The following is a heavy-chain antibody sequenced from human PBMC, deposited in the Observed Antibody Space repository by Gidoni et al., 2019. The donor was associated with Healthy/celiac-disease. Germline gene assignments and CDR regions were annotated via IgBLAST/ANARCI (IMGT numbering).Heavy chain of an antibody. D-gene: IGHD1-26*01. V-gene: IGHV4-34*01. CDR2: INHSGST. J-gene: IGHJ4*02. CDR1: GGFFSGYY. Sequence: QVQLQQWGAGLLKPSETLSLTCAVYGGFFSGYYWSWIRQPPGKGLEWIGEINHSGSTNYNPSLKSRVTISVDTSKNQFSLKLSSVTAADTAVYYCARARRIVGATMGFDYWGQGTLVTVSS. CDR3: ARARRIVGATMGFDY.